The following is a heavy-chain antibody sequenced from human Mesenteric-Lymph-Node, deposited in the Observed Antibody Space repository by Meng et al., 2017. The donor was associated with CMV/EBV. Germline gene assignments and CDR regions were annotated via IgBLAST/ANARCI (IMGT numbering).Heavy chain of an antibody. J-gene: IGHJ4*02. V-gene: IGHV3-30*02. CDR2: IRVDGSNK. Sequence: GGSLRLSCAASGFSLTGYWMHWVRQTPGKGLEWVAFIRVDGSNKYYTDSVKGRFTISRDNPKNTLYLQMNSLRVEDTAVYYCAKVGSGWWGIDNWGQGALVTVSS. D-gene: IGHD6-19*01. CDR3: AKVGSGWWGIDN. CDR1: GFSLTGYW.